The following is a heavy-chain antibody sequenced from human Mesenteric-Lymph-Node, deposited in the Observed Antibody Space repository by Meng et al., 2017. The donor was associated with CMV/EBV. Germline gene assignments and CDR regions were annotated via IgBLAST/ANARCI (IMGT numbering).Heavy chain of an antibody. CDR1: GYAFSRYE. J-gene: IGHJ4*02. Sequence: GESLKISCVGSGYAFSRYEMIWVRQAPGKGLEWVSSISSSSSYIYYADSVKGRFTISRDNAKNSLYLQMNSLRAEDTAVYYCARDTQYSLTSHWGQGTLVTVSS. CDR3: ARDTQYSLTSH. D-gene: IGHD5-18*01. V-gene: IGHV3-21*01. CDR2: ISSSSSYI.